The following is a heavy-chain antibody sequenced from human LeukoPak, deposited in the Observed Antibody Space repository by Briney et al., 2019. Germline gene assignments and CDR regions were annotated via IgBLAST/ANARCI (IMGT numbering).Heavy chain of an antibody. J-gene: IGHJ4*02. CDR1: GYSISSGYY. D-gene: IGHD1-26*01. CDR2: IYHSGST. Sequence: SETLSLTCTVSGYSISSGYYWGWIRQPPGKGLEWIGSIYHSGSTYYNPSLKSRVTISVDTSKNQFSLKLSSVTAADTAAYYCARVGATRENFDYWGQGTLVTVSS. V-gene: IGHV4-38-2*02. CDR3: ARVGATRENFDY.